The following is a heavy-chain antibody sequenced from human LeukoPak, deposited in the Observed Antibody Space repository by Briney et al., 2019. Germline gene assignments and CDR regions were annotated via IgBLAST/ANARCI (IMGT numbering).Heavy chain of an antibody. D-gene: IGHD3-9*01. J-gene: IGHJ6*02. CDR1: GCTFTGDY. V-gene: IGHV1-2*02. Sequence: ASVKVSCKASGCTFTGDYMHWVRQAPGQGLEWMGWINPNSGGTNYAQKFQGRVTMTRDTSISTAYMELSRLKSDDTAVYYCAIGLRYFDWPLVYGMDVWGQGTTVTVSS. CDR2: INPNSGGT. CDR3: AIGLRYFDWPLVYGMDV.